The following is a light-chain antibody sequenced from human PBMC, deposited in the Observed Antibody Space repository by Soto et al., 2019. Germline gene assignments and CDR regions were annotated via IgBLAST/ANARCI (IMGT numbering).Light chain of an antibody. V-gene: IGLV2-14*01. J-gene: IGLJ2*01. CDR2: DVN. CDR3: SSYTTTSTVL. CDR1: STDVGAYNF. Sequence: QSALTQPASVSGSPGQSITNSCTGTSTDVGAYNFVSWYQQYPGKAPKLMIYDVNYRPPGISYRFSGSKSGNTASLIISGLQTEDEADYYCSSYTTTSTVLFGGGTKVTVL.